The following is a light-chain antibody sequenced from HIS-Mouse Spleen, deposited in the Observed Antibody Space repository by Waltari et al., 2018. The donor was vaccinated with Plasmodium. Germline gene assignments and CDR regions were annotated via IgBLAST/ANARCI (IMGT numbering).Light chain of an antibody. CDR2: GAS. Sequence: IVMTQSPATLSVSPGERATLSSRASQSVSSNLAWYQQKPGQAPRLLIYGASTRATGIPARFSGSGSGTEFTLTISSLQSEDFAVYYCQQYNNWSFTFGPGTKVDIK. CDR1: QSVSSN. J-gene: IGKJ3*01. V-gene: IGKV3-15*01. CDR3: QQYNNWSFT.